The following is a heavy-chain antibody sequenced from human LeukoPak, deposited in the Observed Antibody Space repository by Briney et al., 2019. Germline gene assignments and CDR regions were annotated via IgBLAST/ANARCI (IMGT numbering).Heavy chain of an antibody. J-gene: IGHJ1*01. V-gene: IGHV3-21*01. CDR3: ATYGSGSYFRNLAEYFQH. CDR2: ISSSSSYI. Sequence: GGSLRLSCAASGFTFSSYSMNWVRQAPGKGLEWVSSISSSSSYIYYADSVKGRFTISRDNAKNSLYLQVNSLRAEDTAVYYCATYGSGSYFRNLAEYFQHWGQGTLVTVSS. D-gene: IGHD3-10*01. CDR1: GFTFSSYS.